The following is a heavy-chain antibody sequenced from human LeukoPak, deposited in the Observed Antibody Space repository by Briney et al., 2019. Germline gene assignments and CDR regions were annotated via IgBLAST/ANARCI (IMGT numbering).Heavy chain of an antibody. V-gene: IGHV4-4*07. CDR2: IYSSGST. D-gene: IGHD3-3*01. J-gene: IGHJ6*03. CDR1: GGSINSYY. Sequence: SETLSLTCTVSGGSINSYYWSWLRQPAGKGLEWIGRIYSSGSTNYNPSLKSRVTISVDKSKNQFSLKLSSVTAADTAVYYCARGPYYDFWSGSPGYYYYMDVWGKGTTVRVSS. CDR3: ARGPYYDFWSGSPGYYYYMDV.